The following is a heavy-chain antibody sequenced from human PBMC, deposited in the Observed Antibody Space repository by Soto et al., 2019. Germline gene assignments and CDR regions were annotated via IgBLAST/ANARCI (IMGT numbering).Heavy chain of an antibody. CDR2: INPTGGT. V-gene: IGHV4-39*07. CDR3: ARTRAPPAARNLDY. J-gene: IGHJ4*02. CDR1: GGTISSSSYY. Sequence: SQILRDPYTVAGGTISSSSYYWSWERQSPGKGLEWIGEINPTGGTNYNPSLKSRVTISVDTSKDQFSLQLSSVTAADTAVYYCARTRAPPAARNLDYWGQGTLVTVSS. D-gene: IGHD6-25*01.